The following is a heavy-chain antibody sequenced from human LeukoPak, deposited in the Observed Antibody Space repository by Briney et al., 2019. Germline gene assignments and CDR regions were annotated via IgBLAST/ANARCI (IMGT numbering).Heavy chain of an antibody. V-gene: IGHV3-33*01. CDR2: IWYDGSNK. Sequence: GGSLRLSCAASGFSFSTFVMHWVRQAPGKGLEWVAFIWYDGSNKYYTDSVKGRFTISRDNSKNTLYLQMNSLRAEDTAVYYCAGDRATSYFDYWGQGALVTISS. CDR1: GFSFSTFV. J-gene: IGHJ4*02. D-gene: IGHD1-26*01. CDR3: AGDRATSYFDY.